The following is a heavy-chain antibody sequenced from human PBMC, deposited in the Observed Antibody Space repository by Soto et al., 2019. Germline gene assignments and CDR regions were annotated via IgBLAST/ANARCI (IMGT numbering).Heavy chain of an antibody. Sequence: ASVKVSCKASGYTFTSYGISWVRQAPGQGLEWMGWISAYNGNTNYAQKLQGRGTMTTDTSTSTVYMELRSLRSDDTAVYYCARDSSSTVTARQCYYYMDVWGKGTTVTVSS. J-gene: IGHJ6*03. CDR1: GYTFTSYG. CDR2: ISAYNGNT. D-gene: IGHD4-17*01. CDR3: ARDSSSTVTARQCYYYMDV. V-gene: IGHV1-18*01.